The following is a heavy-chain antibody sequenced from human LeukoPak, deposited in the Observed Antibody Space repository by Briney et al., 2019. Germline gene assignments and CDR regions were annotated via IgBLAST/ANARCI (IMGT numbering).Heavy chain of an antibody. J-gene: IGHJ5*02. CDR2: ISGSGGST. V-gene: IGHV3-23*01. CDR3: AKGRHIYYYDSSGYPPVGWFDP. Sequence: GGSLRLSCAASGFTFSSYAMSWVRQAPGKGLEWVSAISGSGGSTYYADSVKGRFTISRDNSKNTLYLQMNSLRAEDTAVYYCAKGRHIYYYDSSGYPPVGWFDPWGQGTLVTVSS. D-gene: IGHD3-22*01. CDR1: GFTFSSYA.